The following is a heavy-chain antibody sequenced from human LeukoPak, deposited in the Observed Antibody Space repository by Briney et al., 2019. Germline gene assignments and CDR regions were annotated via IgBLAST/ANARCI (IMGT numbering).Heavy chain of an antibody. CDR1: GFTFSSYA. D-gene: IGHD1-26*01. V-gene: IGHV3-23*01. CDR2: ISGSGGST. CDR3: AKDEWELTTPNYFDY. Sequence: GGSLRLSCAASGFTFSSYAMSWVRQAPGKGLEWVSAISGSGGSTYYADSVKGRFTISRDNSKNTLYLQMNSLRAEDTAVYYCAKDEWELTTPNYFDYWSQGTLVTVSS. J-gene: IGHJ4*02.